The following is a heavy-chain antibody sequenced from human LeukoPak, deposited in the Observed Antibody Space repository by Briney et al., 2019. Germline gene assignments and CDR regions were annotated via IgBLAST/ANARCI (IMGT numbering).Heavy chain of an antibody. Sequence: PSETLSLTCTVSGGSISSGGYYWSWIRQHPGKGLEWIGYIYYSGSTYYNPSLKSRVAISVDTSKNQFSLKLSSVTAADTAVYYCARAGGFFSPFGYWGQGTLVTVSS. CDR2: IYYSGST. J-gene: IGHJ4*02. CDR3: ARAGGFFSPFGY. V-gene: IGHV4-31*03. CDR1: GGSISSGGYY. D-gene: IGHD3-3*01.